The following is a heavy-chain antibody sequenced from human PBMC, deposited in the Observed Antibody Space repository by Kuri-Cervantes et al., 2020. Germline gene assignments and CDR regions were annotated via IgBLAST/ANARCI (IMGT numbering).Heavy chain of an antibody. D-gene: IGHD1-26*01. CDR1: GFTFSNYG. CDR3: AREVGATTFGYYYYGMDV. CDR2: IWYDRSDK. J-gene: IGHJ6*02. Sequence: GSRRLSCAASGFTFSNYGMHWVRQAPGKGLEWVAIIWYDRSDKYYADSVKGRFTISRDNSKNTLYLQMNSLRAEDAAVYYCAREVGATTFGYYYYGMDVWGQGTTVTVSS. V-gene: IGHV3-33*01.